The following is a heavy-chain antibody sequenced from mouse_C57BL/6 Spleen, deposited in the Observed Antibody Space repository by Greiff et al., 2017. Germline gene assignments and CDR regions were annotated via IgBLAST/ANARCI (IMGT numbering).Heavy chain of an antibody. D-gene: IGHD1-1*01. CDR1: GFSLTSYG. CDR3: ARLFTTVVAPYWYFDV. V-gene: IGHV2-2*01. J-gene: IGHJ1*03. Sequence: QVQLQQSGPGLVQPSQSLSITCTVSGFSLTSYGVHWVRQSPGKGLEWLGVIWSGGSTDYNAAFISRLSISKDNSKSQVFFKMNSLQADDTAIYYCARLFTTVVAPYWYFDVWGTGTTVTVSS. CDR2: IWSGGST.